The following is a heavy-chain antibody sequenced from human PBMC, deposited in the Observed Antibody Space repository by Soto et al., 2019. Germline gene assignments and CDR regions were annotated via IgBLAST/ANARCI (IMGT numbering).Heavy chain of an antibody. CDR2: ISGSGGST. CDR1: GFTFSSYA. Sequence: SLRLSCAASGFTFSSYAMSWVRQAPGKGLEWVSAISGSGGSTYYADSVKGRFTISRDNSKNTLYLQMNSLRAEDTAVYYCAKTPTLYYDFWSGYPHFDYWGQGTLVTVSS. V-gene: IGHV3-23*01. D-gene: IGHD3-3*01. CDR3: AKTPTLYYDFWSGYPHFDY. J-gene: IGHJ4*02.